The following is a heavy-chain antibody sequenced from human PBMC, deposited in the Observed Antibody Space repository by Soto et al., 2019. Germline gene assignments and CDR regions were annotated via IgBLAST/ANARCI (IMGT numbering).Heavy chain of an antibody. CDR1: GGSISSSGYY. CDR2: IYYSGTT. J-gene: IGHJ6*02. V-gene: IGHV4-39*01. CDR3: ARHLRRGPIVKGMDV. Sequence: SETLSLTCPVSGGSISSSGYYWGWTRQPPGKGLEWIGSIYYSGTTYYDPSLKSRVTMSVDTSKNQFSLKLSSMTAADTAVYYCARHLRRGPIVKGMDVWGQGTTVTVSS. D-gene: IGHD2-21*01.